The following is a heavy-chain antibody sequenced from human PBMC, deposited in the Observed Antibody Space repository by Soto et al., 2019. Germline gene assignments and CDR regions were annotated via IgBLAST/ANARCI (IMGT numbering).Heavy chain of an antibody. CDR2: IWYDGSNK. D-gene: IGHD6-19*01. Sequence: QVQLVESGGGVVQLGRSLRLSCAASGFTFSSFGMHWVRQAPGKGLEWVAVIWYDGSNKYYADSVKGRFTISRDNPKNTLYLQMNSLRAEDTAVYYCARVVAGLDYWGQGTLVTVSS. CDR3: ARVVAGLDY. J-gene: IGHJ4*02. V-gene: IGHV3-33*01. CDR1: GFTFSSFG.